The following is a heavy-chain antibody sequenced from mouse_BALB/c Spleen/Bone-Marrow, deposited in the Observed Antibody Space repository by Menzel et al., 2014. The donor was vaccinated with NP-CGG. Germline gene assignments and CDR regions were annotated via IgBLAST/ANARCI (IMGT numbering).Heavy chain of an antibody. D-gene: IGHD1-2*01. CDR1: GFSLTSYG. CDR3: ARNMGSYYGYLAY. J-gene: IGHJ3*01. CDR2: IWSGGST. Sequence: VHLVESGPGLVQPSQSLSITCTVSGFSLTSYGVHWVRQSPGKGLEWLGVIWSGGSTDYNAAFISRLSISKDNSKSXVLFKMNSLQADDTAIYYCARNMGSYYGYLAYWGQGTLVTVSA. V-gene: IGHV2-4-1*01.